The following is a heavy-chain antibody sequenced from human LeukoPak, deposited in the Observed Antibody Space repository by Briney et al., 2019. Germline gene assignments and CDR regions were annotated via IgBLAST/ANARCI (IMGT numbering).Heavy chain of an antibody. D-gene: IGHD2-2*01. V-gene: IGHV1-46*01. J-gene: IGHJ3*02. CDR1: GYTFTSYY. Sequence: ASVKVSCKASGYTFTSYYMHWVRQAPGQGLEWMGIINPSGGSTSYAQKFQGRVTMTRDMSTSTVYMELSSLRSEDTAVYYCARGRPTVPAAHDTNAFDIWGQGTMVTVSS. CDR2: INPSGGST. CDR3: ARGRPTVPAAHDTNAFDI.